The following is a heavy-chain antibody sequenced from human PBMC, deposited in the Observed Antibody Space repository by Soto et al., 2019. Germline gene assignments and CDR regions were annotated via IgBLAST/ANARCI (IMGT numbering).Heavy chain of an antibody. CDR2: ISGSGGST. CDR1: GFTFSNYG. J-gene: IGHJ5*02. CDR3: ARNCGSTNCLRS. D-gene: IGHD2-2*01. V-gene: IGHV3-23*01. Sequence: GGSLRLSCAASGFTFSNYGMSWVRQAPGKGLEWVSAISGSGGSTYYADSVKGRFTISRDNSKNALYLQMNSLRVEDTAVYYCARNCGSTNCLRSWGQGTLVTVSS.